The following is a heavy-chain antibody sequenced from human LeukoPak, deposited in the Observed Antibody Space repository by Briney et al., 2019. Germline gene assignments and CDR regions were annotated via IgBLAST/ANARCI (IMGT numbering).Heavy chain of an antibody. CDR3: AKDGPFGSN. CDR1: GFTFDDYA. CDR2: ISWNSGSI. V-gene: IGHV3-9*01. Sequence: GGSLRLSCAASGFTFDDYAMHWVRQAPGKGLEWVSGISWNSGSIGYADSVKGRFTISRDNAKNSLYLQMNSLRAGDTALYYCAKDGPFGSNWGQGTLVTVSS. J-gene: IGHJ4*02. D-gene: IGHD3-16*01.